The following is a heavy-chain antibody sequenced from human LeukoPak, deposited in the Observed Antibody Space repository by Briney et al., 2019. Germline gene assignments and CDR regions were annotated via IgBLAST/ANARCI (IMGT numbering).Heavy chain of an antibody. CDR3: ARWGEYSSSSDTWFDP. CDR1: GGSISSSSYY. D-gene: IGHD6-6*01. Sequence: SETLSLTCTVSGGSISSSSYYWGWIRQPPGTGLEWIGSIYYSGSTYYNPSLKSRVTISVDTSKNQLSLKLSSVTAADTAVYYCARWGEYSSSSDTWFDPWGQGTLVTVSS. V-gene: IGHV4-39*01. CDR2: IYYSGST. J-gene: IGHJ5*02.